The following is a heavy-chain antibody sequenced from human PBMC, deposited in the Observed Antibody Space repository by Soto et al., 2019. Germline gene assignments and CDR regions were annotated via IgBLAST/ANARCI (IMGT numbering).Heavy chain of an antibody. Sequence: QVQLVQSGAEVKKPGSSVKVSCKASGGTFSSYAISWVRQAPGQGLEWMGGIIPIFGTANYAQKFQGRVTITAEESTRTAYMKLRSMSSEDTAVYYYARSPPVVVMKVANDAFDLWGQGTMVTVSS. J-gene: IGHJ3*01. CDR1: GGTFSSYA. CDR3: ARSPPVVVMKVANDAFDL. D-gene: IGHD2-2*01. V-gene: IGHV1-69*01. CDR2: IIPIFGTA.